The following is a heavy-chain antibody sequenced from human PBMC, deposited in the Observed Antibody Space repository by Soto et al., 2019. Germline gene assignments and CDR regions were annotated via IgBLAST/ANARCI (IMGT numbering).Heavy chain of an antibody. D-gene: IGHD1-26*01. J-gene: IGHJ5*02. CDR1: GYSFTSYW. V-gene: IGHV5-10-1*01. CDR3: ARLSPGRDNWFDP. CDR2: IDPSGSYT. Sequence: PGESLKISCKGSGYSFTSYWISRVRQMPGKGLEWMGRIDPSGSYTNYSPSFQGHVTISADKSISTAYLQWSSLKASDTAMYYCARLSPGRDNWFDPWGQGTLVTVSS.